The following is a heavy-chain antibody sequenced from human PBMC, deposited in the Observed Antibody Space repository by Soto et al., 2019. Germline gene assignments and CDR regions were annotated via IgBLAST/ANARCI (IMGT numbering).Heavy chain of an antibody. D-gene: IGHD2-21*02. Sequence: ASVKVSCKASGYTFTSYDINWLRQATGQGLEWRGWMNPNSGNTGYAQKLQGRVTMTRNTSISTAYLELSSLRSEDTAVYYCARSGHGVVVPAHIWFDPWGQGTQGPVPP. CDR2: MNPNSGNT. J-gene: IGHJ5*02. V-gene: IGHV1-8*01. CDR3: ARSGHGVVVPAHIWFDP. CDR1: GYTFTSYD.